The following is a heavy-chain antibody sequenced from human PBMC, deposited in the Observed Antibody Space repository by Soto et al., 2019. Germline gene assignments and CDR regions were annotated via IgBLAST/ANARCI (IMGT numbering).Heavy chain of an antibody. D-gene: IGHD2-2*01. CDR2: ISGSGGST. CDR1: GFTFSSYA. V-gene: IGHV3-23*01. Sequence: GGSLSLSCAASGFTFSSYAMSWVRQAPGKGLEWVSAISGSGGSTYYADSVKGRLTISRDNSKNTLYLQMKSLRAEDTAVYYCAKVHNCSSNSCYERWFDPWGQGTLVTVSS. J-gene: IGHJ5*02. CDR3: AKVHNCSSNSCYERWFDP.